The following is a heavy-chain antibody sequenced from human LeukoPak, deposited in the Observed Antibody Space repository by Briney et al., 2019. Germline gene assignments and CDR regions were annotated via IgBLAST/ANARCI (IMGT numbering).Heavy chain of an antibody. CDR2: IYIGGRT. CDR3: ARGRYSSGWYASSYYYGMDV. V-gene: IGHV3-66*01. CDR1: GFTVSSNY. Sequence: GGSLRLSCAASGFTVSSNYMSWVLQAPGKGLEWVSVIYIGGRTYYADSVKGRFTISRDNSKNTLYLQMNSLRAEDTALYHCARGRYSSGWYASSYYYGMDVWGQGTTVTVSS. J-gene: IGHJ6*02. D-gene: IGHD6-19*01.